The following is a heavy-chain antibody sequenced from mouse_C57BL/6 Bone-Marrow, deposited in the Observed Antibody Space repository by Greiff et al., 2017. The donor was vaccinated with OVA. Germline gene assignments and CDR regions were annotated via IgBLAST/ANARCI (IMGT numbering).Heavy chain of an antibody. CDR3: APYFEDYYAMDY. J-gene: IGHJ4*01. Sequence: QVQLKQPGAELVKPGASVKMSCKASGYTFTSYWITWVKQRPGQGLEWIGDIYPGSGSTNYNEKFKSKATLTVDTSSSTAYMQLSSLTSEDSAVYYCAPYFEDYYAMDYWGQGTSVTVSS. D-gene: IGHD2-4*01. CDR2: IYPGSGST. V-gene: IGHV1-55*01. CDR1: GYTFTSYW.